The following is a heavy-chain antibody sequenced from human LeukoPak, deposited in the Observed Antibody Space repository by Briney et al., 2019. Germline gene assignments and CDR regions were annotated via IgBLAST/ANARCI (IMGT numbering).Heavy chain of an antibody. CDR2: ILSDGSKE. D-gene: IGHD6-13*01. J-gene: IGHJ3*02. CDR1: GFTFSSYG. CDR3: ARPLDSSSYGAFDI. V-gene: IGHV3-33*01. Sequence: GGSLRLSCAASGFTFSSYGMHWVRQAPGKGLEWVAVILSDGSKEFYTDSVKGRFTISRDNSKNTLYLQMNSLRAEDTAVYYCARPLDSSSYGAFDIWGQGTMVTVSS.